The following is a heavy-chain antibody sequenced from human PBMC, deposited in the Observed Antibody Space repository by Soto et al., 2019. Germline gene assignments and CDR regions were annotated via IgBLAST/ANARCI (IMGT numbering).Heavy chain of an antibody. CDR2: ISYDGSNE. CDR1: GFTFSSYG. Sequence: QVQLVESGGGVVQPGRSLRLSCAASGFTFSSYGMHWVRQAPGKGLEWVAVISYDGSNEYYADSVKGRFTISRDNSKNTLYLQRNSLRAEDTAVYYCAKGHSSGWYFYYYCGMDVWGQGTTVTVSS. D-gene: IGHD6-19*01. V-gene: IGHV3-30*18. J-gene: IGHJ6*02. CDR3: AKGHSSGWYFYYYCGMDV.